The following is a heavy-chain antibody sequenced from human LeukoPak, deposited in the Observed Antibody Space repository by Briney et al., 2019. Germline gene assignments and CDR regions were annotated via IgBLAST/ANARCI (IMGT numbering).Heavy chain of an antibody. CDR1: GFTFSSYA. CDR2: ISYDGSNK. D-gene: IGHD4-17*01. V-gene: IGHV3-30-3*01. CDR3: ARDRDYGLDY. Sequence: PGGSLRLSCAASGFTFSSYAMHWVRQAPGKGLEWVAVISYDGSNKYYADSVKGRFTISRDNSKNTLYLQMNSLRAEDTAVYYCARDRDYGLDYWGQGTLVTVSS. J-gene: IGHJ4*02.